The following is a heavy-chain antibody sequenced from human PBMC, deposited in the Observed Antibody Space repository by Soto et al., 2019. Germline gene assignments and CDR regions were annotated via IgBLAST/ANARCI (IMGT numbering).Heavy chain of an antibody. CDR2: IYPGDSDT. J-gene: IGHJ4*02. CDR3: ARLDSYAYGIQRPYYFDY. Sequence: PGESLKISCKGSGYSFTNYWIGWVRQMPGKGLDWMGIIYPGDSDTRYNPYFQGQVTISADKSISTAYLKWSSLEASDTAIFYCARLDSYAYGIQRPYYFDYWGQGTLVTVSS. V-gene: IGHV5-51*01. CDR1: GYSFTNYW. D-gene: IGHD3-16*01.